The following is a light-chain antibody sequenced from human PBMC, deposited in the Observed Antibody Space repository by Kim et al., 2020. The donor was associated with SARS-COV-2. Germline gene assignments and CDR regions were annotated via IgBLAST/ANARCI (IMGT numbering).Light chain of an antibody. J-gene: IGLJ7*01. CDR1: SSDVGGYKY. V-gene: IGLV2-14*04. CDR3: SSYASSSRV. Sequence: GQSITPSCTGSSSDVGGYKYVYWYQQHPGQAPKLMIYDVSKRPSGVSNRFSGSKSGNTASLTISGLQAEDEADYYCSSYASSSRVFGGGTQLTVL. CDR2: DVS.